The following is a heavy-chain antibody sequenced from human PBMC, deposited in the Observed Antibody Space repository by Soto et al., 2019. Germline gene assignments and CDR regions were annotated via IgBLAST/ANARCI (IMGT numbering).Heavy chain of an antibody. V-gene: IGHV3-30*18. Sequence: SGGSLRLSCAASGFTFSSYGMHWVRQAPGKGLEWVAGISYDGSNKYYADSVKGRFTISRDNSKNTLYLQMNSLRAEDTAVYYCAKDRYDSSGPLDYWGQGTLVTVSS. CDR1: GFTFSSYG. D-gene: IGHD3-22*01. J-gene: IGHJ4*02. CDR2: ISYDGSNK. CDR3: AKDRYDSSGPLDY.